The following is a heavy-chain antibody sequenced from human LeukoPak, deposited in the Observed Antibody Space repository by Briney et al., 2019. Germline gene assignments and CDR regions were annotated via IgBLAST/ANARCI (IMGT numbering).Heavy chain of an antibody. J-gene: IGHJ4*02. CDR2: ISYDGSNK. CDR3: ARECVDTAMVLFYFDY. V-gene: IGHV3-30-3*01. Sequence: PGGSLRLSCAASGFTFSSYAMHWVRQAPGKGLEWVAVISYDGSNKYYADSVKGRFTISRDNSKNTLYLQMNSLRAEDTAVYYCARECVDTAMVLFYFDYWGQGTLVTVSS. D-gene: IGHD5-18*01. CDR1: GFTFSSYA.